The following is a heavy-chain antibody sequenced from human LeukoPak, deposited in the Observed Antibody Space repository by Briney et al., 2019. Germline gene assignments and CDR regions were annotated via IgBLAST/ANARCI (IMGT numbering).Heavy chain of an antibody. J-gene: IGHJ4*02. Sequence: PSETLSLTCTVSGGSISSYYWSWIRQPAGKGLEWIGRIYTSGSTNYNPSLKSRVTMSVDTSKNQFSLKLSSVTAADTAVYYCARDSGIAAASYFDYWGQGTLVTVSS. D-gene: IGHD6-13*01. CDR2: IYTSGST. V-gene: IGHV4-4*07. CDR3: ARDSGIAAASYFDY. CDR1: GGSISSYY.